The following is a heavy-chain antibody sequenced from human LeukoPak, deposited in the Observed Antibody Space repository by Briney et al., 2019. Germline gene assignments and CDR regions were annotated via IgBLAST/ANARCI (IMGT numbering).Heavy chain of an antibody. V-gene: IGHV3-30-3*01. D-gene: IGHD5-18*01. Sequence: GGSLRLSCAASGFTFSSYAMHWVRQAPGKGLEWVAVISYDRSNKYYADSVKGRFTISRDNSKNTLYLQMNSLRAEDTAVYYCARVEVHSYGPFDYWGQGTLVTVSS. J-gene: IGHJ4*02. CDR2: ISYDRSNK. CDR1: GFTFSSYA. CDR3: ARVEVHSYGPFDY.